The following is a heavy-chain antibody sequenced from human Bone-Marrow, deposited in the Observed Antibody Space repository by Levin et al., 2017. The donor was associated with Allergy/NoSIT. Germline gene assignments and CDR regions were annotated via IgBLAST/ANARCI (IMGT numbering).Heavy chain of an antibody. D-gene: IGHD6-19*01. J-gene: IGHJ4*02. CDR1: GFTFSSFG. V-gene: IGHV3-30*18. CDR3: AKRYGFNSGWYTS. Sequence: GESLKISCAASGFTFSSFGMQWVRQAPGKGLEGVAIISSDGGSKYYADSVKGRFTISRDDSKNTLFLQMDSLRAEDTAIYYCAKRYGFNSGWYTSWGQGTLVTVSS. CDR2: ISSDGGSK.